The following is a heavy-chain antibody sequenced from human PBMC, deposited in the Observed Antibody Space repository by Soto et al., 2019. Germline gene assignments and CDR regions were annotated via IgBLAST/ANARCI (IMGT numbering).Heavy chain of an antibody. V-gene: IGHV1-2*04. Sequence: ASVKVSCKSSEYTFAGYYMHWVRQAPGQGLEWMGWINPKSGGTNYAQKFQGWVTMTRDTSIRTAYMELRRLKSDDTAVYYCARGGGYCSGGTCYLYGMDVWGQGTTVTVS. D-gene: IGHD2-15*01. CDR2: INPKSGGT. J-gene: IGHJ6*02. CDR1: EYTFAGYY. CDR3: ARGGGYCSGGTCYLYGMDV.